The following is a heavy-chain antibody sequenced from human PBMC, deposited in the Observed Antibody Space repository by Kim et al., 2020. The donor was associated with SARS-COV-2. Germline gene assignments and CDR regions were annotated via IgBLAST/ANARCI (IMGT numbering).Heavy chain of an antibody. CDR3: ARSLDYDILTGYLVY. J-gene: IGHJ4*02. V-gene: IGHV5-51*01. CDR2: IYPGDSDT. CDR1: GYSFTSYW. D-gene: IGHD3-9*01. Sequence: GESLKISCKGSGYSFTSYWIGWVRQMPWKGLEWMGIIYPGDSDTRYSPSFQGQVTISADKSISTAYLQWSSLKASDTAMYYCARSLDYDILTGYLVYWGQGTLVTVSS.